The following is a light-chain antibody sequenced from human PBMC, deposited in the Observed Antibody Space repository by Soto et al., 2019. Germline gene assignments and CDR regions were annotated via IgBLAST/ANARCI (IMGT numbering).Light chain of an antibody. J-gene: IGLJ2*01. CDR1: SSDIGAYKY. CDR2: DVS. V-gene: IGLV2-14*01. CDR3: SSCTGNITLV. Sequence: QSALTQPASVSGSPGQSITISCTGTSSDIGAYKYVSWYQQHPGKAPKLMIFDVSNRPSGVSNRFSRSKSGNTATLTVSGLQAEDEADYDCSSCTGNITLVFGGGAKLIVL.